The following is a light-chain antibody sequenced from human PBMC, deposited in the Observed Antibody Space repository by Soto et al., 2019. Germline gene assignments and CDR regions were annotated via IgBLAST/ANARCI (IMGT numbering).Light chain of an antibody. CDR1: SSVVGGYNY. CDR2: DVS. J-gene: IGLJ1*01. CDR3: SSYTSSSTYV. Sequence: QSVLTQPASVSGSPGQSITISCTGTSSVVGGYNYVSWYQQHPGKAPKLMIYDVSNRPSGISNRFSGSKSGNTASLTISALQAEDEADYYCSSYTSSSTYVLGTGTKVTVL. V-gene: IGLV2-14*01.